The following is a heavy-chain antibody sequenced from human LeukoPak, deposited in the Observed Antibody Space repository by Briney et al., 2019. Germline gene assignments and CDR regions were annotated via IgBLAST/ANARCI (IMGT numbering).Heavy chain of an antibody. J-gene: IGHJ3*02. V-gene: IGHV4-59*01. D-gene: IGHD3-9*01. CDR1: GDSISSYY. CDR3: ARVRNGYDILTGYYNVIWAFDI. CDR2: IYYSGST. Sequence: SETLSLTCTVSGDSISSYYWSWIRQPPGKGLEWIGYIYYSGSTNYNPSLKSRVTISVDTSKNQFSLKLSSVTAADTAVYYCARVRNGYDILTGYYNVIWAFDIWGQGTMVTVSS.